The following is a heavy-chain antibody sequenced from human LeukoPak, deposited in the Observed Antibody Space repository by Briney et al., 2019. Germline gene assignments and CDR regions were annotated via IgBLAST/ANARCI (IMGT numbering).Heavy chain of an antibody. Sequence: GGSLRLSCAASGFTFSSYAMHWVRQAPGKGLEWVAVISYDGSNKYYADSVKGRFTISRDNSKNTLYLQMNSLRAKDTAVYYCAREFCSSTSCPTADNWFDPWGQGTLVTVSS. CDR2: ISYDGSNK. CDR3: AREFCSSTSCPTADNWFDP. D-gene: IGHD2-2*01. CDR1: GFTFSSYA. J-gene: IGHJ5*02. V-gene: IGHV3-30-3*01.